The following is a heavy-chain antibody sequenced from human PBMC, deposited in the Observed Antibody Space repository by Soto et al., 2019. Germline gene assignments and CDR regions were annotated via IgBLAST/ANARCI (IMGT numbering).Heavy chain of an antibody. CDR2: ILNDGSNR. D-gene: IGHD3-10*01. Sequence: QVQLVESGGGVVQPGRSLRLSCAASEFTFSNYGMHWVRQAPGKGLEWVAVILNDGSNRYHADSVKDRFTSSRNNSKNPLYLQMTSLRSEGTGVYYCARIDAYSGNGMDVWGQGTTVTVS. CDR3: ARIDAYSGNGMDV. J-gene: IGHJ6*02. CDR1: EFTFSNYG. V-gene: IGHV3-33*01.